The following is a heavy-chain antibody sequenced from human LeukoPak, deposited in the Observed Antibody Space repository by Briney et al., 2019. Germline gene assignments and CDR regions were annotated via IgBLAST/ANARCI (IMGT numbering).Heavy chain of an antibody. CDR3: ARAIDY. V-gene: IGHV3-23*01. CDR2: ISGSGGDT. CDR1: GFTFTSYT. J-gene: IGHJ4*02. Sequence: GGSLRLSCAASGFTFTSYTMSWVRQAPGKGLEWVSAISGSGGDTYYADSVKGRFTISRDDAKNSVYLQMNSLRAEDTAVYYCARAIDYWGQGTLVTVSS.